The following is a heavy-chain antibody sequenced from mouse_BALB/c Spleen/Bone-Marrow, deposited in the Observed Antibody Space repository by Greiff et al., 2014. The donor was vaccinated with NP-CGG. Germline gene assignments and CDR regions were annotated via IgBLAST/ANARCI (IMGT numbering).Heavy chain of an antibody. Sequence: VQLQQPGAELVKPGASVKLSCTASGFNIKDTYMHWVKQRPEQGLEWIGRIDPANGNTKYDPKFQGKASITADTSSNTAYLQLSSLTSEGTAVYYCARGLLQYYYAMDYWGQGTSVTVSS. CDR2: IDPANGNT. D-gene: IGHD2-3*01. CDR3: ARGLLQYYYAMDY. V-gene: IGHV14-3*02. CDR1: GFNIKDTY. J-gene: IGHJ4*01.